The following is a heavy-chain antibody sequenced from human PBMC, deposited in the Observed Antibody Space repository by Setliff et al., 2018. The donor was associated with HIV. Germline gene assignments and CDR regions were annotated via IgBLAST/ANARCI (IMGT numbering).Heavy chain of an antibody. V-gene: IGHV3-7*03. CDR2: IDQDGSEK. CDR3: ARDRGRYQLPYYYYYMDV. J-gene: IGHJ6*03. Sequence: LRLSCAASGFTFSSYWMSWVRQAPGKGLEWVANIDQDGSEKYYVDSVKGRFTISRDNAKNSLYLQMNSLRAEDTAVYYCARDRGRYQLPYYYYYMDVWGRGTTVTVSS. CDR1: GFTFSSYW. D-gene: IGHD2-2*01.